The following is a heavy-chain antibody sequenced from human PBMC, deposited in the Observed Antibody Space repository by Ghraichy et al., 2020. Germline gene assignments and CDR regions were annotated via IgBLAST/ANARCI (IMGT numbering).Heavy chain of an antibody. V-gene: IGHV4-39*01. CDR3: ARAPDTYYDFWSGYYSNWFDL. CDR2: MYYNGNT. Sequence: SETLSLTCTVSGGSISSSGNYWGWIRQPPGKGLEWIRTMYYNGNTYYNPSLTSRVTISADTSKNQLSLRLSSVTATDTAVYFCARAPDTYYDFWSGYYSNWFDLWGQGTLVTVSS. CDR1: GGSISSSGNY. J-gene: IGHJ5*02. D-gene: IGHD3-3*01.